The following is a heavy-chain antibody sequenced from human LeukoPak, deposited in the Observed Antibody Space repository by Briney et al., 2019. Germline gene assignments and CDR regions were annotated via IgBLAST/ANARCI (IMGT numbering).Heavy chain of an antibody. V-gene: IGHV4-39*01. CDR3: ARRRTMFGYFAGEFDY. CDR2: IYYSGGT. D-gene: IGHD3-10*02. Sequence: SETLSLTCTVSGGSISSSSYYWGWIRQPPGKGLEWIGSIYYSGGTNNNPSLKSRVTMSVDTSKNQFSLKLSSVTAADTAVYYCARRRTMFGYFAGEFDYWGQGTLVTVSS. CDR1: GGSISSSSYY. J-gene: IGHJ4*02.